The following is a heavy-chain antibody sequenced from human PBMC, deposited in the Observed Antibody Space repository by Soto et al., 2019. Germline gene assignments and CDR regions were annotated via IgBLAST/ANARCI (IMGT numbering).Heavy chain of an antibody. D-gene: IGHD1-26*01. J-gene: IGHJ6*02. CDR1: GGTFSSYA. Sequence: SVKVSCKXSGGTFSSYAISWVRQAPGQGLEWMGGIIPTFGTANYAQKFQGRVTITADESTSTAYMELSSLRSEDTAVYYCASSYSPWELLLKYYYYGMDVWGQGTTVTVSS. V-gene: IGHV1-69*13. CDR3: ASSYSPWELLLKYYYYGMDV. CDR2: IIPTFGTA.